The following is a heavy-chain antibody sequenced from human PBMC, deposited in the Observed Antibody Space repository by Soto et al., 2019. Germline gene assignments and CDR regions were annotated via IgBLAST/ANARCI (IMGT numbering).Heavy chain of an antibody. Sequence: QVQLVQSGAEVKKPGASVKVSCKASGYTFTSYGISWVRQAPGQGLEWMGWISAYNGNTNYAQKLQGRVTMTTDTSTRTAYMELRSLRSHDTAVYYCARALCSSTSCYLRRGGWFDPWGQGTLVTVSS. CDR2: ISAYNGNT. D-gene: IGHD2-2*01. J-gene: IGHJ5*02. CDR1: GYTFTSYG. CDR3: ARALCSSTSCYLRRGGWFDP. V-gene: IGHV1-18*01.